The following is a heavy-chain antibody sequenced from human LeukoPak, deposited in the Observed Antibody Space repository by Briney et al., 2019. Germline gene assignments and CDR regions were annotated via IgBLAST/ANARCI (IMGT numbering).Heavy chain of an antibody. J-gene: IGHJ3*02. Sequence: GGSLRLSCTASGFTVSSNYMSWVRQAPGKGLEWVSVIRSDGSTDHADSVKGRFTISRDNSKNTLYLQMNNLRAEDTAMYYCAREMYSGMYNDAFDIWAKGQRSPSL. D-gene: IGHD1-26*01. CDR1: GFTVSSNY. CDR2: IRSDGST. CDR3: AREMYSGMYNDAFDI. V-gene: IGHV3-53*01.